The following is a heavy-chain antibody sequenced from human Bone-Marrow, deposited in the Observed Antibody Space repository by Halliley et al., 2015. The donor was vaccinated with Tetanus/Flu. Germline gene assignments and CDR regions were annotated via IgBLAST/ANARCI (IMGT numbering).Heavy chain of an antibody. Sequence: QLVQSGGGVVQPGRSLRLSCAASGFTFAGYALHWVRQSPGKGLEWVAVISFDGSSQYYATSVKGRFTISRDDSKNTLSLHMNSLGPEDRAMYYCAGPDARLERTAATLDGFDIWGRGTMVPVPA. J-gene: IGHJ3*02. CDR1: GFTFAGYA. V-gene: IGHV3-30*04. CDR3: AGPDARLERTAATLDGFDI. D-gene: IGHD1-1*01. CDR2: ISFDGSSQ.